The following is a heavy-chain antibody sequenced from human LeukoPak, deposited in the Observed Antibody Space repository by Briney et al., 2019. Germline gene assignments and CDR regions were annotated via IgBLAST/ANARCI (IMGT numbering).Heavy chain of an antibody. Sequence: SETLSLTCTVSGGSISSYYWSWIRQPPGKGLEWIGYIYYSGSTNYTPSLKSRVTISVDMSKNQFSLKLSSVTAADTAVYYCARAWRPPAYCSSTSCYLYYGMDVWGQGTTVTVSS. V-gene: IGHV4-59*12. D-gene: IGHD2-2*01. CDR2: IYYSGST. J-gene: IGHJ6*02. CDR3: ARAWRPPAYCSSTSCYLYYGMDV. CDR1: GGSISSYY.